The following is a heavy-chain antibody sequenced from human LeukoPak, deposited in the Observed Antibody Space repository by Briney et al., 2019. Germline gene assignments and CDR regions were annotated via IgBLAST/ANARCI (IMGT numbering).Heavy chain of an antibody. D-gene: IGHD5-18*01. CDR1: GFTFSSYA. CDR2: ISASGRST. CDR3: AKESGGGYSYGGSVDY. V-gene: IGHV3-23*01. Sequence: GGSLRLSCAASGFTFSSYAMSWVRQAPGKGLEWVSGISASGRSTYYADSVEGRFSISRDNSDNTVYLQMNSPTAEGTAVYYCAKESGGGYSYGGSVDYWGQGTLVTVSS. J-gene: IGHJ4*02.